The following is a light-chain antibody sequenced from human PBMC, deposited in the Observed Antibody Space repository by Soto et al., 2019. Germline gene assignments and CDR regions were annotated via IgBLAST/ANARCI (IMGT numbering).Light chain of an antibody. CDR2: DNI. J-gene: IGLJ3*02. V-gene: IGLV1-51*01. CDR1: SSNIGAPYD. Sequence: QSVLTQPPSVSGAPGQTVVISCSGSSSNIGAPYDVNWYRQIPGTAPKLLIYDNIKRPSGIPDRFSGSKSGTSATLDITGLQTGDEADYYCATWDISLSAGVFGGGTKLTVL. CDR3: ATWDISLSAGV.